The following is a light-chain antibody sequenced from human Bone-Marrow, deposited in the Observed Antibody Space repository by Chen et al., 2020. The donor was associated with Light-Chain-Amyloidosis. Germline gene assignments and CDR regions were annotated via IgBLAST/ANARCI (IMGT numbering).Light chain of an antibody. V-gene: IGLV1-40*01. CDR3: QSYDSSLNVGV. CDR1: SSNIGAGFD. J-gene: IGLJ3*02. CDR2: GYN. Sequence: QSVLTQPPSVSGAPGQRVTISCTGSSSNIGAGFDEHWYQQFPGTAPKLLIFGYNNRPSGDPDRFSASKSVTSASLASTGLQAEDEAVYYCQSYDSSLNVGVFGGGTRLTVL.